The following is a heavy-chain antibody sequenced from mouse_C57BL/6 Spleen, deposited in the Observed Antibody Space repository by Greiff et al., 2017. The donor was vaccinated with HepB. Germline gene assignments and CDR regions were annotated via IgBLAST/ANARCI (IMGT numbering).Heavy chain of an antibody. CDR3: ARDNEGYGSSYDYFDY. V-gene: IGHV5-4*01. CDR1: GFTFSSYA. J-gene: IGHJ2*01. CDR2: ISDGGSYT. Sequence: EVKLVESGGGLVKPGGSLKLSCAASGFTFSSYAMSWVRQTPEKRLEWVATISDGGSYTYYPDNVKGRFTISRDNAKNNLYLQMSHLKSEDTAMYYCARDNEGYGSSYDYFDYWGQGTTLTVSS. D-gene: IGHD1-1*01.